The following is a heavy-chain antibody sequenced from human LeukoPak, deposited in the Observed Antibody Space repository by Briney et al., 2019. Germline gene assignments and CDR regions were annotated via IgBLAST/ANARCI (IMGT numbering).Heavy chain of an antibody. Sequence: ASVKVSCKASRYTFTGYYMHWVRQAPRQGRAWMGWINPNSGGTNYAQKFQGRVTMTRDTSISTADMELSRLRSDDTAVYYCARVRQDYDFWSPYYYYYMDVWGKGTTVTVSS. V-gene: IGHV1-2*02. CDR2: INPNSGGT. CDR3: ARVRQDYDFWSPYYYYYMDV. D-gene: IGHD3-3*01. CDR1: RYTFTGYY. J-gene: IGHJ6*03.